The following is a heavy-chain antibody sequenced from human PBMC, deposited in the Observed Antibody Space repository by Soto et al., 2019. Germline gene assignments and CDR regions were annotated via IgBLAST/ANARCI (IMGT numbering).Heavy chain of an antibody. CDR3: AHSADYYDSSGYFYWYFDL. CDR1: GFSLSTSGVG. D-gene: IGHD3-22*01. J-gene: IGHJ2*01. V-gene: IGHV2-5*02. Sequence: QITLKESGPPLVKPTQTLTLTCTFSGFSLSTSGVGVGWIRQPPGKALEWLALIYWDDDKRYSPSLKSRLTITKDTSKTQVVLTMTNMDPVDTATYYCAHSADYYDSSGYFYWYFDLWGRGTLVTVSS. CDR2: IYWDDDK.